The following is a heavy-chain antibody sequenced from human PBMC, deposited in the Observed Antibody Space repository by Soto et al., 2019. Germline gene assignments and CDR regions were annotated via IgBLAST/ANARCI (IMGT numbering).Heavy chain of an antibody. CDR1: VFTVSSYG. J-gene: IGHJ4*02. Sequence: LXLSCAASVFTVSSYGMHWVRQAPGKGLEWVAVISYDGSNKYYADSVKGRFTISRDNSKKTLYLQMNSLRAEDTDVYYCAKGQWELGDYWGQGTLVTVYS. CDR2: ISYDGSNK. CDR3: AKGQWELGDY. D-gene: IGHD1-26*01. V-gene: IGHV3-30*18.